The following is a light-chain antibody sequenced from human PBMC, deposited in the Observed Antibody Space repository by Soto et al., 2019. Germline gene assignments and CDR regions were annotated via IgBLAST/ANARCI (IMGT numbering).Light chain of an antibody. Sequence: EIVLTQSPDTLSLSPGERSTLSCRASQSVGSYLAWYQQKPGQAPRLLIYGASTRATGIPARFSGSGSETEFTLTISSLQPEDFAVYYCQQYNNWPPWTFGQGTKVDIK. CDR3: QQYNNWPPWT. CDR2: GAS. V-gene: IGKV3-15*01. J-gene: IGKJ1*01. CDR1: QSVGSY.